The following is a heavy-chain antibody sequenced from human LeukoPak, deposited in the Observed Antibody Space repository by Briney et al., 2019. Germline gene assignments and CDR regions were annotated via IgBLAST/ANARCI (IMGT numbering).Heavy chain of an antibody. Sequence: SETLSLTCTVSGGSISSYYWSWIRQPPGKGLEWIGYIYYSGSTNYNPSLKSRVTISVDTSKNQFSLKLSSVTAADTAVYYCARGIRRYYYGMDVWGQGTTVTVSS. CDR1: GGSISSYY. J-gene: IGHJ6*02. D-gene: IGHD1-14*01. CDR2: IYYSGST. V-gene: IGHV4-59*01. CDR3: ARGIRRYYYGMDV.